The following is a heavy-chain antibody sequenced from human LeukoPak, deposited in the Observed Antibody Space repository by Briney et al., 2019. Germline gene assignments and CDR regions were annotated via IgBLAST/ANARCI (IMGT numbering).Heavy chain of an antibody. V-gene: IGHV3-23*01. CDR2: ISGSGVIT. CDR3: AKGSSSSRELDY. J-gene: IGHJ4*02. D-gene: IGHD6-6*01. Sequence: GGSLRLSCAASGFTFSSYAMSWVRQAPGKGLEWVSFISGSGVITYYADSVKGRFTISRDNSKNTLYLQMNSLRAEDTAVYYCAKGSSSSRELDYWGQGTLVTVSS. CDR1: GFTFSSYA.